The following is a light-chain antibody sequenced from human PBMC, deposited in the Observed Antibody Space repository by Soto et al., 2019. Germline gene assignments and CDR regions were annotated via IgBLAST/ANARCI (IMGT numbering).Light chain of an antibody. CDR2: DVS. Sequence: QSALTQPRSVSGSPGQSVTISCTGTSSDIGGYNYVSWYQQHPGKAPKVMIYDVSKRPSGVPDRFSGSKSGNTASLTISGLQADDEDDYYCCSYAGSYTLVFGGGTKLTVL. J-gene: IGLJ2*01. CDR1: SSDIGGYNY. CDR3: CSYAGSYTLV. V-gene: IGLV2-11*01.